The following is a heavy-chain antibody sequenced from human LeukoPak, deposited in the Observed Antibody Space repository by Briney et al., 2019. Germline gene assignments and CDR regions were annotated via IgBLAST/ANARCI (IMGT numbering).Heavy chain of an antibody. CDR2: IRSDGSNK. D-gene: IGHD6-19*01. V-gene: IGHV3-30*02. Sequence: GGSLRLSCAASGFTFSSYGMHWVRQAPGKGLEWVAFIRSDGSNKYYADSVKGRFTISRDNSKNTLYLQMNSLRAEDTAVYYCAKQYSSGWYLFDYWGQGTLVTVSS. CDR1: GFTFSSYG. CDR3: AKQYSSGWYLFDY. J-gene: IGHJ4*02.